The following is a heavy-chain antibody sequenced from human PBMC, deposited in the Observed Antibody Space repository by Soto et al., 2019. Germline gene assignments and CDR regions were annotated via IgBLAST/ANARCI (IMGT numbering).Heavy chain of an antibody. CDR1: GGSISSGDYY. Sequence: SETLSLTCTVSGGSISSGDYYWSWIRQPPGKGLEWIGYIYYSGSTYYNPSLKSRVTISVDTSKNQFSLKLSSVTAADTAVYYCARGSTAPQDYYDTLHWFDPWGQGTLVTVSS. D-gene: IGHD3-22*01. CDR3: ARGSTAPQDYYDTLHWFDP. CDR2: IYYSGST. V-gene: IGHV4-30-4*01. J-gene: IGHJ5*02.